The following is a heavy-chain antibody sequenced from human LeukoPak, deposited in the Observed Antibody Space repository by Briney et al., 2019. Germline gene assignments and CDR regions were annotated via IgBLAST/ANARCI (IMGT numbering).Heavy chain of an antibody. Sequence: GGSLRLSCEASGFSFSTSWMHWVRHTPEKGLVWVSRINSDGSNTIYADSVKGRFTISRDNAKNTLFLQMNSLRAEDTAVYYCARDRYYTLDYWGQGTLVTVSS. D-gene: IGHD3-3*01. CDR1: GFSFSTSW. CDR3: ARDRYYTLDY. V-gene: IGHV3-74*01. J-gene: IGHJ4*02. CDR2: INSDGSNT.